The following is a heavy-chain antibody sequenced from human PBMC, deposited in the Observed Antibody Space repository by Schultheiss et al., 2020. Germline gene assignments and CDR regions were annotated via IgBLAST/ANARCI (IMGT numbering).Heavy chain of an antibody. V-gene: IGHV3-23*01. J-gene: IGHJ5*02. D-gene: IGHD3-3*01. Sequence: GGSLRLSCAASGFTFSDYYMSWIRQAPGKGLEWVSAISGSGGSTYYADSVKGRFTISRDNSKNTLYLQMNSLRADDTAVYYCAKETNFWSGYLWGQGTLVTVSS. CDR1: GFTFSDYY. CDR3: AKETNFWSGYL. CDR2: ISGSGGST.